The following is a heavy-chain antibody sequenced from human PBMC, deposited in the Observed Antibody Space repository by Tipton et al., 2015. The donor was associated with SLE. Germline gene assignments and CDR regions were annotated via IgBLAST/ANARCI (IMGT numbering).Heavy chain of an antibody. V-gene: IGHV3-53*05. CDR2: IYSGGST. D-gene: IGHD2-21*01. J-gene: IGHJ6*02. Sequence: SLRLSCAASGFTVSSNYMSWVRQAPGKGLEWVSVIYSGGSTYYADSVKGRFTISRDNSKNTLYLQMNSLRAEDTAVYYCARDMDRMGEGPYYYYYGLDVWGQGTTVTVSS. CDR3: ARDMDRMGEGPYYYYYGLDV. CDR1: GFTVSSNY.